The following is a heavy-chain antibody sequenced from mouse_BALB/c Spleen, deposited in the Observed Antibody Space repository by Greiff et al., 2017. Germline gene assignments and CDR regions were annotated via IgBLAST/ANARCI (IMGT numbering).Heavy chain of an antibody. CDR3: ARSRYRYDGYAMDY. J-gene: IGHJ4*01. CDR1: GYTFTSYW. CDR2: IAPGSGST. V-gene: IGHV1S41*01. D-gene: IGHD2-14*01. Sequence: DLVKPGASVKLSCKASGYTFTSYWINWIKQRPGQGLEWIGRIAPGSGSTYYNEMFKGKATLTVDTSSSTAYIQLSSLSSEDSAVYFCARSRYRYDGYAMDYWGQGTSVTVSS.